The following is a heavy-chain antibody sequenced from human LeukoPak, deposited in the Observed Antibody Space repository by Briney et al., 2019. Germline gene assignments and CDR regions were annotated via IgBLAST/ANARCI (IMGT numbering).Heavy chain of an antibody. CDR1: GYTLTELS. Sequence: GASVKVSCKVSGYTLTELSMHWVRQAPGKGIEWMGGFDPEDGETIYAQKFQGRVTMTEGTSTDTAYMELSSLRSEDTAVYYCATGIAVAGTKNYWGQGTLVTVSS. J-gene: IGHJ4*02. V-gene: IGHV1-24*01. D-gene: IGHD6-19*01. CDR2: FDPEDGET. CDR3: ATGIAVAGTKNY.